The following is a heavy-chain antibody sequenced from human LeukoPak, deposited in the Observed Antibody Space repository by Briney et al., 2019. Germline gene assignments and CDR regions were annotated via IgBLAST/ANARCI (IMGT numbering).Heavy chain of an antibody. CDR2: MNPNSGNT. J-gene: IGHJ4*02. V-gene: IGHV1-8*03. Sequence: ASVKVSCKASGYTFTSYDINWVRQATGQGLEWMGWMNPNSGNTGYAQKFQGRVTITRNTSISTAYMELSSLRSDDTAVYYCARRMAPYSSSPAGCDYWGQGTLVTVSS. CDR3: ARRMAPYSSSPAGCDY. CDR1: GYTFTSYD. D-gene: IGHD6-6*01.